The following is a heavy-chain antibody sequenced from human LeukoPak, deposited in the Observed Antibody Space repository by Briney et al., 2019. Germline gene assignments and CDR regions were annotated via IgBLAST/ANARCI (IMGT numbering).Heavy chain of an antibody. CDR2: INPNSGGT. D-gene: IGHD6-13*01. CDR3: AGSSSWYLYYFDY. V-gene: IGHV1-2*02. J-gene: IGHJ4*02. CDR1: GYTFTGYY. Sequence: ASVKVSCKASGYTFTGYYMHWVRQAPGQGLEWMGWINPNSGGTNYAQKFQGRVAMTRDTSISTAYMELSRLRSDDTAVYYCAGSSSWYLYYFDYWGQGTLVTVSS.